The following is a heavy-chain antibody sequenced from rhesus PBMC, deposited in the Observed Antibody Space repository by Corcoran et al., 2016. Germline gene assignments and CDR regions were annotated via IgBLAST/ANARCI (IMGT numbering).Heavy chain of an antibody. Sequence: QVLLQESGPGLVKPSETLSLTCAVSGGYISSYNWWSWISQPPGKGRGLIGYFSVNGSTHYSPSLKSRGTISTDTSKNRFSLKLSSVTAADTAMYYCARPYDYWGRGVLVTVSS. CDR2: FSVNGST. CDR3: ARPYDY. V-gene: IGHV4-65*01. D-gene: IGHD2-15*01. J-gene: IGHJ4*01. CDR1: GGYISSYNW.